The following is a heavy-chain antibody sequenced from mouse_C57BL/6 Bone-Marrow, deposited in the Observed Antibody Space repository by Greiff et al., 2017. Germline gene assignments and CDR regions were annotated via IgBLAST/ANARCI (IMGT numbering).Heavy chain of an antibody. CDR3: ARSGDYGSSYEFAY. CDR1: GYTFTSYG. D-gene: IGHD1-1*01. J-gene: IGHJ3*01. V-gene: IGHV1-81*01. Sequence: QVQLQQSGAELARPGASVKLSCKASGYTFTSYGISWVKQRTGQGLEWIGEIYPRSGNTYYNEKFKGKATLTADKSSSTAYMELRSLTSEDSAVYFCARSGDYGSSYEFAYWGQGTLVTVSA. CDR2: IYPRSGNT.